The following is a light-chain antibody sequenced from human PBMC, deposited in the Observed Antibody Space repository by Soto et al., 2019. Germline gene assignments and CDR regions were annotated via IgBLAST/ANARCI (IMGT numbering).Light chain of an antibody. Sequence: AIQLTQSPSSLSASVGDRVTITCRASQRISSALAWYQQKPGKAPKLLIYDASSLERGVPSRFSGSGSGTDFTLTISSLQPEDFATYYCQQFNNYPQTFGPGTKVDIK. CDR2: DAS. J-gene: IGKJ3*01. CDR3: QQFNNYPQT. CDR1: QRISSA. V-gene: IGKV1D-13*01.